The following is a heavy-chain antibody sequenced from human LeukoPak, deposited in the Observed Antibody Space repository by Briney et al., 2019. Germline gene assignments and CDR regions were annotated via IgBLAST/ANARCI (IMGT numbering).Heavy chain of an antibody. CDR2: MSPDGNKK. CDR1: GFTFSDYN. CDR3: AKDWGRIVVVVAATPGWFDP. V-gene: IGHV3-30-3*01. J-gene: IGHJ5*02. D-gene: IGHD2-15*01. Sequence: GGSLRLSCAASGFTFSDYNMHWVRQAPGKGLDWVALMSPDGNKKYYADSVKGRFTISRDNSKNTLYLQMNSLRAEDTAVYYCAKDWGRIVVVVAATPGWFDPWGQGTLVTVSS.